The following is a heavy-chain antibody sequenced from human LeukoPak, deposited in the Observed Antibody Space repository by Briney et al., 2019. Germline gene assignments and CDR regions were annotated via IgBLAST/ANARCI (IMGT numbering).Heavy chain of an antibody. CDR1: GFTFSHYW. CDR2: IRPDANDG. D-gene: IGHD7-27*01. J-gene: IGHJ4*02. V-gene: IGHV3-7*01. CDR3: ARADWGSIDY. Sequence: GESLGLSCAASGFTFSHYWMAWVRQAPGKGLEWVAIIRPDANDGSYVDSVKGRFTISRDNAKNSLYLQLNSLRAEDTAVYFCARADWGSIDYWGQGALVTVSS.